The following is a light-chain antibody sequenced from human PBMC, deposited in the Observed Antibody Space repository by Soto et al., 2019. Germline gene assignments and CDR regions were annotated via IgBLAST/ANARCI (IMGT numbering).Light chain of an antibody. CDR3: SSYTSSSTL. V-gene: IGLV2-14*01. CDR2: DVS. Sequence: QAVVTQPASVSGSPGQSITISCTGTSSDVGGYNYVSWYQQHPGKAPKLMIYDVSNRPSGVSNRFSGSKSGNTASLTISGLQAEDEADYYCSSYTSSSTLFGGGTKRTVL. J-gene: IGLJ2*01. CDR1: SSDVGGYNY.